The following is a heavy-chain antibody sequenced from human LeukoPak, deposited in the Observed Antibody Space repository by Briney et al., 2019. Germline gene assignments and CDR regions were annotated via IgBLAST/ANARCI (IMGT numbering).Heavy chain of an antibody. CDR2: ISTSSRYI. CDR3: ARADCSSSTCYLRRSWFDP. CDR1: GFTLSNYD. J-gene: IGHJ5*02. V-gene: IGHV3-21*01. D-gene: IGHD2-2*01. Sequence: GGSLRLSCAASGFTLSNYDMNWVRQAPGKGLGWVSSISTSSRYIYYKDSVRGRFTISRDDAKNSLYLEMNSLRAEDTAVYYCARADCSSSTCYLRRSWFDPWGQGTLVTVSS.